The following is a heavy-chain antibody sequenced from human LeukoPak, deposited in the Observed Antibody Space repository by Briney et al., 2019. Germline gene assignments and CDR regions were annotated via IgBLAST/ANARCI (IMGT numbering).Heavy chain of an antibody. CDR3: ARNEPDSSSWYYFDY. J-gene: IGHJ4*02. CDR2: IYHSGST. D-gene: IGHD6-13*01. V-gene: IGHV4-30-2*05. CDR1: GGSISSGGYY. Sequence: SETLSLTCTVSGGSISSGGYYWSWIRQPPGKGLEWIGYIYHSGSTYYNPSLKSRVTISVDTSKNQFSLKLSSVTAADTAVYYCARNEPDSSSWYYFDYWGQGTLVTVSS.